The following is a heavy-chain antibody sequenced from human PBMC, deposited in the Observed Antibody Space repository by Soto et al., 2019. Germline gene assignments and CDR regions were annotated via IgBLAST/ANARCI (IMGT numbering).Heavy chain of an antibody. CDR1: GFTCSNYP. V-gene: IGHV3-23*01. D-gene: IGHD6-25*01. J-gene: IGHJ6*01. CDR3: AKNLTCPDRRGYPTDDFYSMEN. Sequence: LRLSCAASGFTCSNYPMSWVRQAPGKGLEWVSGVSRDGGRTDYADSLKGRFTISRDNSTNTRYLQMNSLRAGDTAVYYCAKNLTCPDRRGYPTDDFYSMENWGQGTTVAVSS. CDR2: VSRDGGRT.